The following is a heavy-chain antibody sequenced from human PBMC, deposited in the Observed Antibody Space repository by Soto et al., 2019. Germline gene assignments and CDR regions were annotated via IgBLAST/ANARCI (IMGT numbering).Heavy chain of an antibody. J-gene: IGHJ6*02. CDR1: GYTFTSYT. V-gene: IGHV1-3*01. Sequence: ASVKVSCKASGYTFTSYTIHWVRQAPGQRLGWMGWIDAGNGNTKYSQKFQGRVTITRDTSASTAYMELSSLRSEDTAVYYCASEYYFDSSGYYYGMDVWGQGTTVTVSS. D-gene: IGHD3-22*01. CDR2: IDAGNGNT. CDR3: ASEYYFDSSGYYYGMDV.